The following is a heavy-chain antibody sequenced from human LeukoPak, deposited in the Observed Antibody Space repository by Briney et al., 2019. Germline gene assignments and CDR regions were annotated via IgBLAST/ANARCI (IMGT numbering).Heavy chain of an antibody. J-gene: IGHJ3*02. CDR3: AREELILGAFDI. CDR2: IYHSGST. Sequence: SETLSLTCTVSGYSISSGYYWGWIRPPPGKGLEWIGIIYHSGSTYYNPSLKSRVTISVDTSKNQFSLKLSSVTAADTAVYYRAREELILGAFDIWGQGTMVTVSS. V-gene: IGHV4-38-2*02. CDR1: GYSISSGYY. D-gene: IGHD1-26*01.